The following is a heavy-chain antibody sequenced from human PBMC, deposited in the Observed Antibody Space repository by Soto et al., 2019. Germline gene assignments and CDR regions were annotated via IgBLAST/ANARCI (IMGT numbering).Heavy chain of an antibody. V-gene: IGHV4-31*03. CDR1: GDSISSGGYN. Sequence: QMQLQESGPGLVKPSETLSLTCTVFGDSISSGGYNWNWIRQHPGKGLEWIGYFSYNENTYYTPSLKRRVTISADTSENQFSLKLSSVTAADTAVYYCARARSVGHHLYYFDYWGQGTLVTVSS. CDR2: FSYNENT. J-gene: IGHJ4*02. CDR3: ARARSVGHHLYYFDY.